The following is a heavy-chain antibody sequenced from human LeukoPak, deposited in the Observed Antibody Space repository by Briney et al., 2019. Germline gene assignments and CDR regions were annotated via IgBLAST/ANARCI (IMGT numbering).Heavy chain of an antibody. V-gene: IGHV3-23*01. J-gene: IGHJ4*02. Sequence: GGSLRLSCAASGFTFSSYAMSWVRQAPGKGLEWVSAISGSGGSTYYADSVKGRFTISRDNSKNTLYLQMNSLRAEDTAVYYCAKDHLGGNYYDSSGYLQPYYWGQGTLVTVSS. CDR2: ISGSGGST. CDR1: GFTFSSYA. CDR3: AKDHLGGNYYDSSGYLQPYY. D-gene: IGHD3-22*01.